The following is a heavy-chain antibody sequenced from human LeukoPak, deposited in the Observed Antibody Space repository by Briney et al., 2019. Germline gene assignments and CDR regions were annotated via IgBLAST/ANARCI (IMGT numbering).Heavy chain of an antibody. CDR1: GYNFANYW. Sequence: GESLKISCEGSGYNFANYWVGWVRQMPGKGLESMGIIYPGDSDTRYSPSFQGQVTISADKSLSTAYLQWGSLKASDTAMYYCARHIRPDSSIFGVVDDAFDIWGQGTMVTVSS. CDR2: IYPGDSDT. D-gene: IGHD3-3*01. V-gene: IGHV5-51*01. CDR3: ARHIRPDSSIFGVVDDAFDI. J-gene: IGHJ3*02.